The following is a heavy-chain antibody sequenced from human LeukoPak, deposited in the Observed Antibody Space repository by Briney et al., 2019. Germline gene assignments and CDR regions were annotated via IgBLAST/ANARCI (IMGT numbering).Heavy chain of an antibody. Sequence: KTGGSLRLSCTASGFTFGDYAMSWFRQAPGKGLEWVGFIRSKAYGGTTEYAASVKGRFTISRDDSKSIAYLQMNSLKTEDTAVYYCTRDAYSSGYSYDYWGQGTLVTVSS. J-gene: IGHJ4*02. CDR2: IRSKAYGGTT. CDR3: TRDAYSSGYSYDY. CDR1: GFTFGDYA. V-gene: IGHV3-49*05. D-gene: IGHD3-22*01.